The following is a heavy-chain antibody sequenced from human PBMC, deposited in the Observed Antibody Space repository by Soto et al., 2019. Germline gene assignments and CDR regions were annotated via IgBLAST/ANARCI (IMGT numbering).Heavy chain of an antibody. Sequence: TGVSLRLSCAASGFPFSSYVMSWVRQAPGKGLEWVSGISGGGSNTFYADYVKGRFTISRDNSKNTLLLQMNSLGAEDTAVYYCAKDSNKYSSSLRGRYFDYWGQGIGVTVSS. D-gene: IGHD4-4*01. CDR3: AKDSNKYSSSLRGRYFDY. CDR2: ISGGGSNT. CDR1: GFPFSSYV. V-gene: IGHV3-23*01. J-gene: IGHJ4*02.